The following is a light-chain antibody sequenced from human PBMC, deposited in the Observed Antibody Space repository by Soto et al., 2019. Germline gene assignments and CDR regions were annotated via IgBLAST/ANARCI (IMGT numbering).Light chain of an antibody. CDR3: VAWDDSLSGLV. V-gene: IGLV1-47*02. CDR2: SNN. CDR1: SANIGTNF. J-gene: IGLJ1*01. Sequence: QSPLTQPPSASVTPGQRVTISCSGRSANIGTNFVCWYQQLPGTAPKLLIYSNNQRPSGVPDRFSGSKSGTSASLAISGLRSEDEANYYCVAWDDSLSGLVFGTGTKVTVL.